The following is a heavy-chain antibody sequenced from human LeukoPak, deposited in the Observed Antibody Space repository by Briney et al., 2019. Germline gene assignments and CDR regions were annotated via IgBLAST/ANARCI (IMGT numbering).Heavy chain of an antibody. CDR2: IYTSGST. D-gene: IGHD3-9*01. J-gene: IGHJ2*01. CDR1: GVFISSYY. V-gene: IGHV4-4*07. Sequence: SETLSLTCTVSGVFISSYYWSLIRQPAGEGLEWIGRIYTSGSTNYNPSLKSRVTMSVDTSKNQFSLKLSSVTAADTAVYYCARGDYYDILTGYEDWYFDLWGRGTLVTVSS. CDR3: ARGDYYDILTGYEDWYFDL.